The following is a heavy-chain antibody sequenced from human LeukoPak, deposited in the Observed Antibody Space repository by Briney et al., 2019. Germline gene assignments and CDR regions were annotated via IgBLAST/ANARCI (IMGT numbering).Heavy chain of an antibody. CDR2: ISSSSSYI. V-gene: IGHV3-21*01. Sequence: PGGSLRLSCAASGFTFSSYSMNWVRQAPGKGLEWVSSISSSSSYIYYADSVKGRFTISRDNAKNSLYLQMNSLRAEDTAVYYCARIYDSSGYYYGDYYYGMDVWGQGTTVTVSS. J-gene: IGHJ6*02. CDR3: ARIYDSSGYYYGDYYYGMDV. D-gene: IGHD3-22*01. CDR1: GFTFSSYS.